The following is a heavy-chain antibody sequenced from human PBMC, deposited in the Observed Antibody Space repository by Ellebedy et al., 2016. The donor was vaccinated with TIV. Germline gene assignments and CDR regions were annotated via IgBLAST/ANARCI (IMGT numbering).Heavy chain of an antibody. V-gene: IGHV1-2*02. CDR1: GYTFTSYG. D-gene: IGHD2-21*01. CDR2: INPNSGGT. CDR3: ARLWWDRPQY. J-gene: IGHJ4*02. Sequence: ASVKVSCKASGYTFTSYGISWVRQAPGQGLEWMGWINPNSGGTNYAQKFQGRVTMTRDTSISTAYMELSRLRSDDTAVYYCARLWWDRPQYWGQGTLVTVSS.